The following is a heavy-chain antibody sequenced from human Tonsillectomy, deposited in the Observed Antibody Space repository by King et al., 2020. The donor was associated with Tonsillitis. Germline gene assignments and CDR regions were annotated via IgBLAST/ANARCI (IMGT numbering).Heavy chain of an antibody. J-gene: IGHJ4*02. CDR2: ISYVVSNK. Sequence: VQLVESGGGVVQPGRSLRLSCAASGFTFSSYAMHWVRQAPGKGLEWVAVISYVVSNKYYIDSVKGRFTISRDDSKNTLYLQMNSLRAEDTAVYYCAKEEIGFDYWGQGTLVTVSS. CDR1: GFTFSSYA. CDR3: AKEEIGFDY. V-gene: IGHV3-30*18.